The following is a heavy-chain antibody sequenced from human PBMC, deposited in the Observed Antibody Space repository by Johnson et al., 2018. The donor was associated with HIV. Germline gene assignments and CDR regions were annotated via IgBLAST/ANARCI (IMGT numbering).Heavy chain of an antibody. CDR2: IRYDGNNK. D-gene: IGHD1-26*01. V-gene: IGHV3-33*01. CDR3: ARELRGANWHDVFDI. Sequence: VQLVESGGGVVQPGRSLRLSCAASGFTFSSYGMHWVRQAPGKGLEWVAFIRYDGNNKYYADSVRGRLTISRDNSKNTVYLQMNSLRDEDTAVYYCARELRGANWHDVFDIWGQGTMVTVSS. CDR1: GFTFSSYG. J-gene: IGHJ3*02.